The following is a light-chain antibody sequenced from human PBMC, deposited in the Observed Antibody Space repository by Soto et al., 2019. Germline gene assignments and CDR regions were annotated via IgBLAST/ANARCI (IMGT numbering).Light chain of an antibody. CDR3: QHFGGTTFT. CDR1: QSVSSSY. Sequence: EIELSQSPCTLSLSPGERVTLHCRASQSVSSSYIAWYQQRPGQTPSLLIYGASTRATGIPDRFSGSGSGTHFTLTISRLEPGDFAVYYCQHFGGTTFTFGQGTRLEIK. V-gene: IGKV3-20*01. CDR2: GAS. J-gene: IGKJ5*01.